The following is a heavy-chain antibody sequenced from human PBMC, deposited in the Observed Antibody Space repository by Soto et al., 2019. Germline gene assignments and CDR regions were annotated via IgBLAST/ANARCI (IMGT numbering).Heavy chain of an antibody. V-gene: IGHV5-51*01. Sequence: GESLKISCEGSGYTFSSYSIGWVRQMPGKGLEWMGIIYPDDSDTRYSPSFRGQVTISVDKSISRAYLQWSSLKASDSAMYFCARIGRSYNPFDYWGRGTLVPV. CDR1: GYTFSSYS. CDR2: IYPDDSDT. CDR3: ARIGRSYNPFDY. J-gene: IGHJ4*02. D-gene: IGHD2-15*01.